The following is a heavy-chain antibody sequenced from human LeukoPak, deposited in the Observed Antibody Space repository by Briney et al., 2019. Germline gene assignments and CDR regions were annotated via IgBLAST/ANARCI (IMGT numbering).Heavy chain of an antibody. Sequence: GGSLRLSCAASGFTFSDYYLSWIRQAPGKGLECVSYISSTDGTMFYAASVKGRFSISRDNAQNSLHLQMNSLRAEDSAIYYCVRVSKDTILPSFFAYWGQGTPVTVSS. CDR2: ISSTDGTM. V-gene: IGHV3-11*04. J-gene: IGHJ4*02. CDR3: VRVSKDTILPSFFAY. D-gene: IGHD3-3*02. CDR1: GFTFSDYY.